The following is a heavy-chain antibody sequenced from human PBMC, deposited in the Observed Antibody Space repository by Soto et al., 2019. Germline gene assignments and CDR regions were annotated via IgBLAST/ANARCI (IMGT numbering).Heavy chain of an antibody. J-gene: IGHJ6*02. CDR1: GFTFSSYA. D-gene: IGHD1-1*01. V-gene: IGHV3-23*01. CDR3: ANQIRNDEGDYYYYGMDV. CDR2: ISGSGGST. Sequence: EVQLLESGGGLVQPGGSLRLSCAASGFTFSSYAMSWVRQAPGKGLEWVSAISGSGGSTYYADSVKGRFTISRDNSKNTLYLQMNSLRAEDTAVYYCANQIRNDEGDYYYYGMDVWGQGTTVTVSS.